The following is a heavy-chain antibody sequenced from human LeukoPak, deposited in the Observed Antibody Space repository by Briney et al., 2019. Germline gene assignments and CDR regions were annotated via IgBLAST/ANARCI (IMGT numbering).Heavy chain of an antibody. D-gene: IGHD3-10*01. V-gene: IGHV3-23*01. J-gene: IGHJ5*02. CDR3: SKEGFRGWMNWFDP. CDR1: GFTFSSYA. Sequence: AGGSLRLSCAASGFTFSSYAMGWVRQAPGKGLEWVSAISGSGGSTYYADSVKGRFTISRDNSKNTLYLQMNSLRAEDTAVYYCSKEGFRGWMNWFDPWGQGTLVTVSA. CDR2: ISGSGGST.